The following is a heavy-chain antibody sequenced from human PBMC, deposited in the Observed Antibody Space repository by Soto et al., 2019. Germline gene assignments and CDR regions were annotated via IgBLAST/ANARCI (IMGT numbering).Heavy chain of an antibody. CDR1: GGSISSSNW. D-gene: IGHD1-26*01. J-gene: IGHJ6*02. Sequence: QVQLQESGPGLVKPSGTLSLTCAVSGGSISSSNWWSWVRQPPGKGLEWIGEIYHSGSTNYNPSLKSRVTISVDESKNQFTLKLSSVTTADTAVYYCARVSGSYYYGMDVWGQGITVTVSS. CDR3: ARVSGSYYYGMDV. V-gene: IGHV4-4*02. CDR2: IYHSGST.